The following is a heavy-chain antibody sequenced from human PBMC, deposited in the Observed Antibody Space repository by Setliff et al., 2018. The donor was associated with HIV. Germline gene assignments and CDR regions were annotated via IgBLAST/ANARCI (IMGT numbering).Heavy chain of an antibody. V-gene: IGHV1-3*04. CDR3: ARDRCDSVKCYLYNWFDP. J-gene: IGHJ5*02. Sequence: ASVKVSCKTSGYSFPSHPIHWVRQAPGQRPEWMGWIKTGNGDTQYSQKFRDRVTITRDTSADTVYMELSSLRSEDTAVYYCARDRCDSVKCYLYNWFDPWGQGTLVTVSS. D-gene: IGHD3-22*01. CDR2: IKTGNGDT. CDR1: GYSFPSHP.